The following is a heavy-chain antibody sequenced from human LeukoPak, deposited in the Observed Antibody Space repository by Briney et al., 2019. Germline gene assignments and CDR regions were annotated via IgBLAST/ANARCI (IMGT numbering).Heavy chain of an antibody. V-gene: IGHV3-23*01. CDR2: ISGGGGST. CDR1: GFTVSGYA. J-gene: IGHJ3*02. Sequence: GGSLRLSCAASGFTVSGYAMSWVRQAPGKGLEWVSAISGGGGSTYYADSVKGRFPISRDNSKNTLYLQMNSLRAEDTAVYYCARQRTRGVGDAFDIWGQGTMVTVSS. CDR3: ARQRTRGVGDAFDI. D-gene: IGHD1-1*01.